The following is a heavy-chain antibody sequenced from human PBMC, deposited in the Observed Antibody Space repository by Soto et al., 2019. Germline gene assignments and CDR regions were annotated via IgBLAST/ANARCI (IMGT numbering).Heavy chain of an antibody. J-gene: IGHJ6*02. CDR3: ARAGIDKTGTTHYYYGMDV. D-gene: IGHD1-1*01. CDR1: GFTFGDNA. Sequence: LRLSCTASGFTFGDNAVSWVRQAPGKGLEWVGFIRSKGYGGTADYAASVKGRFTISRDDSKSIAYLQMNSLKTEDTAVYYCARAGIDKTGTTHYYYGMDVWGQGITVTVSS. CDR2: IRSKGYGGTA. V-gene: IGHV3-49*04.